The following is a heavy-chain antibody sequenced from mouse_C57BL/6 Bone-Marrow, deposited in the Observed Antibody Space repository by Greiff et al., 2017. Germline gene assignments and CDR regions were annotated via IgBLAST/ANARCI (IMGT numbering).Heavy chain of an antibody. Sequence: EVKLLESGAELVRPGASVKLSCTASGFNIKDDYMHWVKQRPEQGLEWIGWIDPENGDTEYASKFQGKATITADTSSNTAYLQLSSLTSEDTAVYYCTTGYYRNYVLFDYWGQGTTLTVSS. J-gene: IGHJ2*01. V-gene: IGHV14-4*01. D-gene: IGHD2-5*01. CDR1: GFNIKDDY. CDR2: IDPENGDT. CDR3: TTGYYRNYVLFDY.